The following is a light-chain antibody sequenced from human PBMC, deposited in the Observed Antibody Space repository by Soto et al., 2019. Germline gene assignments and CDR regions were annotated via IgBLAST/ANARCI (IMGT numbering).Light chain of an antibody. V-gene: IGKV1-39*01. CDR1: QSISSY. J-gene: IGKJ5*01. CDR2: AAS. Sequence: DIQMTQSPSSLSASVGDRVTITCRASQSISSYLNWYQQKPGKAPKLLIYAASSLQSGVPSRFSGSGSGTDFTLTISSLQPEDFAVYYCQQYGSSPRGITFGQGTRLE. CDR3: QQYGSSPRGIT.